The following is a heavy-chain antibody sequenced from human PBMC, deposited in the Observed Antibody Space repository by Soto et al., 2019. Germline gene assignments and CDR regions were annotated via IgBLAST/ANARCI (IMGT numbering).Heavy chain of an antibody. CDR1: GFTFSSYA. D-gene: IGHD6-19*01. CDR2: ITGTGDST. V-gene: IGHV3-23*01. Sequence: EVQVLESGGGLVQPGGSLRLSCAASGFTFSSYALSWVRQAPGKGLQWVSVITGTGDSTYYADSVKGRFTISRDNSENTVYLQMNSLRADDTAVYYCARTLIYTSGWYDYWGQGILVTVSS. CDR3: ARTLIYTSGWYDY. J-gene: IGHJ4*02.